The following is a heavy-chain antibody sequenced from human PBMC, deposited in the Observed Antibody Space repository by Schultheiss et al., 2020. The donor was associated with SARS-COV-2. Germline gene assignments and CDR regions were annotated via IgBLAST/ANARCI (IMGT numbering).Heavy chain of an antibody. CDR2: IYSCGST. Sequence: GGSLRLSCAASGFTVSSNYMSWVRQAPGKGLEWVSVIYSCGSTYYADSVKGRFTISRDNSRNTLYLQMNSLRAEDTAVYYCARVGGSSGFDPWGQGTLVTVSS. CDR1: GFTVSSNY. V-gene: IGHV3-53*01. D-gene: IGHD1-26*01. J-gene: IGHJ5*02. CDR3: ARVGGSSGFDP.